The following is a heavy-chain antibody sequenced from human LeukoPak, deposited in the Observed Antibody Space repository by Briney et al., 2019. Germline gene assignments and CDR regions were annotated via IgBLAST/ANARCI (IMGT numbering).Heavy chain of an antibody. J-gene: IGHJ6*03. CDR1: GYTFTGYY. V-gene: IGHV1-2*02. CDR3: ARGCSSTSCYARGYMDV. Sequence: GASVKVSCKASGYTFTGYYMHWVRQAPGQGLEWMGWINPNSGGTNYAQKFQGRVTMTTDTSTSTAYMELRSLRSDDTAVYYCARGCSSTSCYARGYMDVWGKGTTVTVSS. D-gene: IGHD2-2*01. CDR2: INPNSGGT.